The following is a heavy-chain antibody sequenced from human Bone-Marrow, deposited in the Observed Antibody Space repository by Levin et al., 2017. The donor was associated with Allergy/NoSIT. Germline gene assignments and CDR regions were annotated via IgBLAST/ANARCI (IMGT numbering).Heavy chain of an antibody. Sequence: RSGGSLRLSCAASGFTFDDHAMHWVRQAPGKGLEWVSGISWNSGSLGYADSVKGRFTISRDNAENSLYLQMNSLRPEDTAFYYCTREFSYYGSGSFDLWGQGTLVTVSS. J-gene: IGHJ4*02. D-gene: IGHD3-10*01. CDR1: GFTFDDHA. V-gene: IGHV3-9*01. CDR3: TREFSYYGSGSFDL. CDR2: ISWNSGSL.